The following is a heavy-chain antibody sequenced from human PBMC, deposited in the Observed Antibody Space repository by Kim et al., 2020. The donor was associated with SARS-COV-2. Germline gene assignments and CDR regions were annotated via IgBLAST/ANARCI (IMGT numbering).Heavy chain of an antibody. J-gene: IGHJ4*02. CDR2: INTNTGNP. CDR3: ARNRYGGNFPFDY. D-gene: IGHD2-21*02. Sequence: ASVKVSCRSSGYDFTAYAINWVRQAPGQGLEWMGWINTNTGNPAYAQGCTGQVVFSLDSSVSTTYLQIINLKADDTAVYYCARNRYGGNFPFDYWGRGTLVTVSS. CDR1: GYDFTAYA. V-gene: IGHV7-4-1*02.